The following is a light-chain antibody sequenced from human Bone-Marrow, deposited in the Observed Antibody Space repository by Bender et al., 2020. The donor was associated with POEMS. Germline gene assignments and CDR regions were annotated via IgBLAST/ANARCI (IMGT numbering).Light chain of an antibody. V-gene: IGLV2-14*01. CDR1: SSDIGGYNY. CDR3: ATWDDSLTGPV. J-gene: IGLJ2*01. Sequence: QSALTQPASVSGSLGQSITISCTGTSSDIGGYNYVSWYQQHPGKAPKLIIYEVSKRPSGVPVRFSGSKSGTSASLAISGLRSEDETDYYCATWDDSLTGPVFGGGTKLTVL. CDR2: EVS.